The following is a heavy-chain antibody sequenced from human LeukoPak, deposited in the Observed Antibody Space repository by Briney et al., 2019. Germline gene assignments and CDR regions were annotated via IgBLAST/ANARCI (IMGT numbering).Heavy chain of an antibody. CDR2: INPNSGGT. Sequence: ASVKVSCKASGYTFTGYYMHWVRQAPGQGLEWMGWINPNSGGTNYAQKFQGRVTMTRDTSISTAYMELSRLRSDDTAVYYCARGGGPAGYYYYYMDVWGKGTTVTVSS. J-gene: IGHJ6*03. CDR3: ARGGGPAGYYYYYMDV. V-gene: IGHV1-2*02. CDR1: GYTFTGYY. D-gene: IGHD3-16*01.